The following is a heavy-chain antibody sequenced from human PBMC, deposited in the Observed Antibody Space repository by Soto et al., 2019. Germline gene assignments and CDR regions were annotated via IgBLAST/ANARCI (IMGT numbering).Heavy chain of an antibody. V-gene: IGHV4-31*03. J-gene: IGHJ6*03. CDR2: IYYTGIT. CDR3: ARGRGTLYYYYYYMDV. CDR1: GGSISGGGYY. Sequence: SETLSLTCTVSGGSISGGGYYWSWIRQHPGRGLEWIGYIYYTGITYYNPSLKSRVTISVDTSTNQFSLKLSSVTAADTAVFYCARGRGTLYYYYYYMDVWGKGTTVTVSS. D-gene: IGHD3-16*01.